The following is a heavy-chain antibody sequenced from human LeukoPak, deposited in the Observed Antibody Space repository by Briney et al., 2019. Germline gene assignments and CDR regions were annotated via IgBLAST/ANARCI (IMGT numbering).Heavy chain of an antibody. V-gene: IGHV4-39*07. CDR1: GGSISSGSYY. J-gene: IGHJ4*02. D-gene: IGHD3-22*01. Sequence: SETLSLTCTVSGGSISSGSYYWGWIRQPPGKGLEWIGSIFYGGSTYSNPSLKRRVTISVDTSKNQFSLILTSVTAADTAVYYCARDRYYEPFGYWGQGTLVTVSS. CDR2: IFYGGST. CDR3: ARDRYYEPFGY.